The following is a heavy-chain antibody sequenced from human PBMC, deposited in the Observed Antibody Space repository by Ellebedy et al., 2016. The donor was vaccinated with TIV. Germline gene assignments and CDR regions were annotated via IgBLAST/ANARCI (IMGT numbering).Heavy chain of an antibody. D-gene: IGHD6-13*01. CDR3: ARVVWQQPVSYAFDI. CDR1: GGSISPYY. J-gene: IGHJ3*02. Sequence: MPSETLSLTCTVSGGSISPYYWSWIRQPPGKGLEWIGYISYSGSTNYNPSLKSRVTISVDTSKNYFSLRLSSVTAADTAVYYCARVVWQQPVSYAFDIWGQGTMVTVSS. V-gene: IGHV4-59*01. CDR2: ISYSGST.